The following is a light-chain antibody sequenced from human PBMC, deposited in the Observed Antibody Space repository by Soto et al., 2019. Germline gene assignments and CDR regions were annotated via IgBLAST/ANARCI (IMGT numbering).Light chain of an antibody. CDR1: QTVTNTY. V-gene: IGKV3-20*01. CDR2: GAS. J-gene: IGKJ4*01. Sequence: EIVLTQSPGTLSLSPGERATLSCRASQTVTNTYLAWYQQKSGQAPNFLIYGASNRATGIPDRFSGSGSGTDFTLTISRLEHEDFAVYYCQQYGTLPPTFGGGTKVE. CDR3: QQYGTLPPT.